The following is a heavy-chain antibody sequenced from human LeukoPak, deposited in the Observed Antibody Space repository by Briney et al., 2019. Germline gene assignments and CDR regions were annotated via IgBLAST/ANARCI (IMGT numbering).Heavy chain of an antibody. CDR2: IKQDGSEK. J-gene: IGHJ3*02. Sequence: SGGSLRLSCAASGFTFSSYWMSWVRQAPGKGPEWVANIKQDGSEKYYVDSVKGRFTISRDNAKNSLYLQMNSLRAEDTAVYYCARDSSGWYEDAFDIWGQGTMVTVSS. V-gene: IGHV3-7*01. D-gene: IGHD6-19*01. CDR1: GFTFSSYW. CDR3: ARDSSGWYEDAFDI.